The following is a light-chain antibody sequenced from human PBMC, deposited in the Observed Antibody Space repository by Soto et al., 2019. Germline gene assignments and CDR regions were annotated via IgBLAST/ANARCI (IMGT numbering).Light chain of an antibody. Sequence: QSALTQPASVSGSPGQSITISCTGTSSDVGGYNYVSWYQQHQGKAPKLMIYDVSNRPSGVSNRFSGSKSGNTASLTISGLQGEDESDYYCSAYTGSCTLDVFGTGTKLTVL. CDR3: SAYTGSCTLDV. CDR2: DVS. V-gene: IGLV2-14*01. J-gene: IGLJ1*01. CDR1: SSDVGGYNY.